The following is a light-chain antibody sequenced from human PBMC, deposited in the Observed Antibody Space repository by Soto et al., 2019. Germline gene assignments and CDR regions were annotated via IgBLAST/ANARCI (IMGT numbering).Light chain of an antibody. CDR3: CSYASSYIYV. J-gene: IGLJ1*01. CDR2: DGS. CDR1: SSDVGGYNY. Sequence: QSALTQPRSVSGSPGQSVTISCTGTSSDVGGYNYVSWYQQHPGKAPKLMIYDGSKRPSGVPDRFSGSKSGNTASLTISGPQAEDEADYYCCSYASSYIYVFGTGTKVTVL. V-gene: IGLV2-11*01.